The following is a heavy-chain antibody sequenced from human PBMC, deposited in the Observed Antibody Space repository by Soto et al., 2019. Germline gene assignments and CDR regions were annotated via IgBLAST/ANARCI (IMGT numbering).Heavy chain of an antibody. V-gene: IGHV1-18*01. CDR3: ARLVVVVPAAKAHYYYYGMDV. J-gene: IGHJ6*02. CDR1: GYTFTSYG. CDR2: ISAYNGNT. Sequence: GASVKVSCKASGYTFTSYGISWVRQAPGQGLEWMGWISAYNGNTNYAQKLQGRVTMTTDTSTSTAYMELRSLRSDDTAVYYCARLVVVVPAAKAHYYYYGMDVWGQGTTVTV. D-gene: IGHD2-2*01.